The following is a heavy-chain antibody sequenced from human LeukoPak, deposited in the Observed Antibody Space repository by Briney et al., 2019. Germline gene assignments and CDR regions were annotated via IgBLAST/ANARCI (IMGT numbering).Heavy chain of an antibody. D-gene: IGHD6-13*01. Sequence: GGSLRLSCAASGFTFDDYGMSWVRQAPGKGLEWVSGINWNGGSTGYADSVKGRFTISRDNAKNSLYLQMNSLGAEDTALYYCARGTFRDSSSWYEGWYFDYWGQGTLVTVSS. V-gene: IGHV3-20*04. CDR1: GFTFDDYG. CDR3: ARGTFRDSSSWYEGWYFDY. J-gene: IGHJ4*02. CDR2: INWNGGST.